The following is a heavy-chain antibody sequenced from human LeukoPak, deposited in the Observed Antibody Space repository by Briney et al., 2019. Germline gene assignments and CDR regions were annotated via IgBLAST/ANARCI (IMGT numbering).Heavy chain of an antibody. CDR3: VASCGYSGSYYSY. CDR2: IVVGSGNT. D-gene: IGHD1-26*01. CDR1: GFTFTSSA. V-gene: IGHV1-58*02. Sequence: SVKVSCKASGFTFTSSAMQWVRQARGQRLEWIGWIVVGSGNTNYAQKFQERVTITRDMSTSTAYMELSSLRSEDTAVYYCVASCGYSGSYYSYWGQGTLVTVSS. J-gene: IGHJ4*02.